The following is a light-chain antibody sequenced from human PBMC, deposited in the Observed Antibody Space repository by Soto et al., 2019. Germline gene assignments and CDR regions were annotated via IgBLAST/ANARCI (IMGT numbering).Light chain of an antibody. Sequence: DIQVTQSPSTLSGXXGXXXXXXXLASQTISSWLAWYQQKPGKAPKLLIYKASTLKSGVPSRFSGSGSGTEFTLTISSLQPDDFATYYCQQYETFSGTFGPGTKVDIK. CDR2: KAS. CDR1: QTISSW. J-gene: IGKJ1*01. CDR3: QQYETFSGT. V-gene: IGKV1-5*03.